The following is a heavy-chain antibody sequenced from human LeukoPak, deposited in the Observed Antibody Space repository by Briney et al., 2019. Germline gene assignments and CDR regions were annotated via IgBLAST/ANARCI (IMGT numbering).Heavy chain of an antibody. Sequence: GGSLRLSCAASEFSVGSNYMTWVRQAPGKGLEWVSLIYSGGSTYYADSVKGRFTISRDNSKNTLYLQMNSLRAEDTAFYYCARVMPTDGDYFWSDAFDIWGQGTLVTVSS. CDR2: IYSGGST. CDR3: ARVMPTDGDYFWSDAFDI. CDR1: EFSVGSNY. D-gene: IGHD4-17*01. J-gene: IGHJ3*02. V-gene: IGHV3-66*01.